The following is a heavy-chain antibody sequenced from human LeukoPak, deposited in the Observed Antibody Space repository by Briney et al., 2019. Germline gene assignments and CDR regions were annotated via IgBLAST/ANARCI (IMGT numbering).Heavy chain of an antibody. V-gene: IGHV3-30*18. CDR2: ISYDGSNK. Sequence: GRSLRLSCAASGFTFSSYGMHWVRQAPGKGLEWVAVISYDGSNKYYADSVKARFTISRDNSKNTLYLQMNSLRAEDTAVYYCAKDSYFDYGDYGHFDFDYWGQGTLVTVSS. CDR3: AKDSYFDYGDYGHFDFDY. CDR1: GFTFSSYG. D-gene: IGHD4-17*01. J-gene: IGHJ4*02.